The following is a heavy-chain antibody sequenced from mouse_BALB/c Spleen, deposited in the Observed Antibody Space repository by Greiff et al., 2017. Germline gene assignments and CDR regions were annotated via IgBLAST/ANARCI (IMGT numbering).Heavy chain of an antibody. CDR1: GFAFSSYD. CDR2: ISSGGGST. D-gene: IGHD2-2*01. Sequence: EVHLVESGGGLVKPGGSLKLSCAASGFAFSSYDMSWVRQTPEKRLEWVAYISSGGGSTYYPDTVKGRFTISRDNAKNTLYLQMSSLKSEDTAMYYCARHGGYDFDYWGQGTTLTVSS. J-gene: IGHJ2*01. V-gene: IGHV5-12-1*01. CDR3: ARHGGYDFDY.